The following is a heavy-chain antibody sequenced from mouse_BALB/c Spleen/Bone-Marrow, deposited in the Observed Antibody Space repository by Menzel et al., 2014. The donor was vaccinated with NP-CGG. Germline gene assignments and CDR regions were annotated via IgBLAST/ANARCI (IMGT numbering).Heavy chain of an antibody. D-gene: IGHD2-3*01. J-gene: IGHJ4*01. CDR1: GYTFSSYW. Sequence: VQRVESGAELMKPGATVKISCKATGYTFSSYWIEWVKQRPGHGLEWIGEILPGSGSTNYNEKFKGKATFTADTSSNTAYMQLSSLTSEDSAVYYCARSFDGYYYAMDYWGQGTSVTVSS. CDR3: ARSFDGYYYAMDY. V-gene: IGHV1-9*01. CDR2: ILPGSGST.